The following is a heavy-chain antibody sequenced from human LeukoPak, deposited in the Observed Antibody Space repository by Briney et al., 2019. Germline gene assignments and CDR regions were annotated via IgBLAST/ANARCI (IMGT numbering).Heavy chain of an antibody. CDR1: GGSISSSSYY. D-gene: IGHD6-19*01. CDR2: IYTSGST. Sequence: SETLSLTCTVSGGSISSSSYYWGWIRQPPGKGLEWIGRIYTSGSTNYNPSLKSRVTISVDTSKNQFSLKLSSVTAADTAVYYCARDPVAVAGTNYWGQGTLVTVSS. CDR3: ARDPVAVAGTNY. J-gene: IGHJ4*02. V-gene: IGHV4-39*07.